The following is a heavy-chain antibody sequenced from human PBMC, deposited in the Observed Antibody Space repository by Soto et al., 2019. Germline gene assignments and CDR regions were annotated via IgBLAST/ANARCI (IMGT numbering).Heavy chain of an antibody. CDR2: INPNSGGT. CDR1: GYTFTGYY. J-gene: IGHJ6*04. V-gene: IGHV1-2*02. Sequence: ASVKVSCKVSGYTFTGYYMHWVRQAPGQGLEWMGWINPNSGGTNYAQKFQGRVTMTRDTSISTAYMELSRLRSDDTAVYYCARERDFGVVTHYYGMDVWGKGTTVTVSS. D-gene: IGHD3-3*01. CDR3: ARERDFGVVTHYYGMDV.